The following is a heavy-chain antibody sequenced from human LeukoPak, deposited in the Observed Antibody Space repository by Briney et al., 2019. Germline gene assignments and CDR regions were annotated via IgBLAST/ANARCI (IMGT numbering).Heavy chain of an antibody. CDR3: ARPLGYCSGGSCFPFDY. D-gene: IGHD2-15*01. CDR1: GFTFSSFW. V-gene: IGHV3-7*05. J-gene: IGHJ4*02. CDR2: IKQDGSEK. Sequence: PGGSLRLSCVASGFTFSSFWMSWVRQAPGRGLEWVANIKQDGSEKYHVDSVTGRLTISRDNAKNSLYLQMNSLRAEDTAVYYCARPLGYCSGGSCFPFDYWGQGALVTVSS.